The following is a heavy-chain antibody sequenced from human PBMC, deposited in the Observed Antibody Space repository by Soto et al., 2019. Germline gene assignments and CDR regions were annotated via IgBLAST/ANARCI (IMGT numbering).Heavy chain of an antibody. Sequence: QITLKESGPTLVRPTQHLTLTCSFSGFSLTTDGVGVGWVRQPPGEALEWLALIYWDDDERYSPSLKTKLTITKDPSKNQVVLIMTNMDPVDTATYYCAHSRNLITEDAQVGDFDYWGQGTLVTVSS. V-gene: IGHV2-5*02. CDR3: AHSRNLITEDAQVGDFDY. J-gene: IGHJ4*02. CDR2: IYWDDDE. D-gene: IGHD3-10*01. CDR1: GFSLTTDGVG.